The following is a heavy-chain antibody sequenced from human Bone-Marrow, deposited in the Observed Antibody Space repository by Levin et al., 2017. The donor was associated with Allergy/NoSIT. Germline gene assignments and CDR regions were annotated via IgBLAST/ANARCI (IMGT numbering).Heavy chain of an antibody. CDR3: ARLSIMITFGGVLGTDAFDI. CDR2: IDPSDSYT. Sequence: PGESLKISCKGSGYSFTSYWISWVRQMPGKGLEWMGRIDPSDSYTNYSPSFQGHVTISADKSISTAYLQWSSLKASDTAMYYCARLSIMITFGGVLGTDAFDIWGQGTMVTVSS. D-gene: IGHD3-16*01. J-gene: IGHJ3*02. V-gene: IGHV5-10-1*01. CDR1: GYSFTSYW.